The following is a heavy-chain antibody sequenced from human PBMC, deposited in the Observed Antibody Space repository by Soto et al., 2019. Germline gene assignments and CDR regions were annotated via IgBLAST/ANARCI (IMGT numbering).Heavy chain of an antibody. Sequence: QVQLAQSGGEVKKPGASVKVSFKASVYTFTLSGINWVRQAPGQGLEWMGWISPDNGNTNYAQKLQGRVTMTTDTSTSTAYMELRSLRSDDTAVYYCARALGYSGYAGMDVWGQGTTVTVFS. D-gene: IGHD5-12*01. J-gene: IGHJ6*02. CDR1: VYTFTLSG. CDR3: ARALGYSGYAGMDV. V-gene: IGHV1-18*01. CDR2: ISPDNGNT.